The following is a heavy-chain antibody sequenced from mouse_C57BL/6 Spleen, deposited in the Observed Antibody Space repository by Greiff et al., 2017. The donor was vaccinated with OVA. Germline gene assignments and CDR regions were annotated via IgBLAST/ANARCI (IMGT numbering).Heavy chain of an antibody. D-gene: IGHD2-1*01. V-gene: IGHV5-12*01. CDR3: ARDYGNYVWYFDV. CDR2: ISHGGGNT. CDR1: GFTFSDYY. J-gene: IGHJ1*03. Sequence: DVKLVESGGGLVQPGGSLKLSCAASGFTFSDYYMYWVRQTPEKRLEWVAYISHGGGNTYYPDTVKGRFTISRNNAKNTLYLEMSRLKSEDTAMYFCARDYGNYVWYFDVWGTGTTVTVSS.